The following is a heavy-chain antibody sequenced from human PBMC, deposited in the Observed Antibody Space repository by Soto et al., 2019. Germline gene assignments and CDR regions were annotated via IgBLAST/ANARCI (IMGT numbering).Heavy chain of an antibody. CDR3: ARLHYDYSNYVGKIYFDY. J-gene: IGHJ4*02. V-gene: IGHV4-59*08. D-gene: IGHD4-4*01. Sequence: SETLSLTCTVSGGSISSYYWSWIRQPPGKGLEWIGYIYYSGSTNYNPSLKSRVTISVDTSKNQFSLKLSSVTAADTAVYYCARLHYDYSNYVGKIYFDYWGQGTLVTVSS. CDR1: GGSISSYY. CDR2: IYYSGST.